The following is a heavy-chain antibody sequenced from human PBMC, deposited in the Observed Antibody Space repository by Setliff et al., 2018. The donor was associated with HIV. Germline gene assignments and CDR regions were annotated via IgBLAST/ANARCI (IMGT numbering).Heavy chain of an antibody. Sequence: SETLSLTCAVYGGSFSAYYWSWIRQSPEMELEWIAEISHTGSTKYNPSLGSRVTISLATSKNQFSLSLRSLSAADTAVYYCARDKRYRFPFDSWGQGTLVTVSS. CDR2: ISHTGST. CDR3: ARDKRYRFPFDS. V-gene: IGHV4-34*01. CDR1: GGSFSAYY. D-gene: IGHD2-2*02. J-gene: IGHJ4*02.